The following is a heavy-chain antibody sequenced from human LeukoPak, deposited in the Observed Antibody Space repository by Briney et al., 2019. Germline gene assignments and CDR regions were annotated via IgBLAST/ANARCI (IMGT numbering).Heavy chain of an antibody. CDR1: GGSIRSDY. V-gene: IGHV4-59*01. CDR3: ARVTGYTIEDYFDY. Sequence: SETLSLTCTVSGGSIRSDYWSWIRQPPGKGLEWVGYTHYSGSPNYNPSLTSRVTISVDTSKNQFSLKLSSVTAADTAVYYCARVTGYTIEDYFDYWGQGTLVTVSS. J-gene: IGHJ4*02. D-gene: IGHD3-9*01. CDR2: THYSGSP.